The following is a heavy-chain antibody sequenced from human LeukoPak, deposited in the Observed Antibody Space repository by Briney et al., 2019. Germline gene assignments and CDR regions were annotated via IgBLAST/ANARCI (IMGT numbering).Heavy chain of an antibody. CDR3: ASLTYYDFWSGYYTWNYFDY. CDR2: IIPIFGTA. CDR1: GGTFSSYA. D-gene: IGHD3-3*01. J-gene: IGHJ4*02. V-gene: IGHV1-69*05. Sequence: SVKVSCKASGGTFSSYAISWVRQAPGQGLEWMGRIIPIFGTANYAQKFQGRVTITTDESTSTAYMELSSLRSEDTAVYYCASLTYYDFWSGYYTWNYFDYWGQGTLVTVSS.